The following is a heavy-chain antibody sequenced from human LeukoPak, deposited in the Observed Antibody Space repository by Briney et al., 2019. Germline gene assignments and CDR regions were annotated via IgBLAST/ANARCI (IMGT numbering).Heavy chain of an antibody. CDR1: GYTFTGYY. Sequence: ASVKVSCKASGYTFTGYYMHWVRQAPGQGLEWMGWINPNSGGTNYAQKFQGRVTMTRDTSTSTVYMELSSLRSEDTAVYYCARDREDGWYDYYGMDVWGQGTTVTVSS. D-gene: IGHD6-19*01. J-gene: IGHJ6*02. CDR2: INPNSGGT. CDR3: ARDREDGWYDYYGMDV. V-gene: IGHV1-2*02.